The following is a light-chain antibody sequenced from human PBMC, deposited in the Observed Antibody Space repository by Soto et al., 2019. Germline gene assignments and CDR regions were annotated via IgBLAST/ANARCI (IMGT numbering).Light chain of an antibody. V-gene: IGLV3-21*01. CDR2: YDS. CDR3: QVWETSSGHQAI. Sequence: SYELTQPPSVSVAPGKTATITCGGNSIGSKSVHWYQQMPGQAPVLVISYDSDRPSGIPERFSGSNSGNTATLTISRVEPGDEADHYCQVWETSSGHQAIFGAGTKLTVL. J-gene: IGLJ2*01. CDR1: SIGSKS.